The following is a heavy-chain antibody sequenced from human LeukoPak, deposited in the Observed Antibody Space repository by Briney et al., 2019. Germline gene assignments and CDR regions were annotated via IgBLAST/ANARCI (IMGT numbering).Heavy chain of an antibody. V-gene: IGHV1-69*01. J-gene: IGHJ4*02. Sequence: GASVKVSCKASGGTFINYAINWVRQTPGRGLEWRGGIIPIFGAANYAQKFQGRVTITADESMSTLYMDMKRLRYEDTGVYFCGMGEEDYGKSGYYHTDFWGQGTLVTVSS. CDR2: IIPIFGAA. CDR3: GMGEEDYGKSGYYHTDF. D-gene: IGHD3-22*01. CDR1: GGTFINYA.